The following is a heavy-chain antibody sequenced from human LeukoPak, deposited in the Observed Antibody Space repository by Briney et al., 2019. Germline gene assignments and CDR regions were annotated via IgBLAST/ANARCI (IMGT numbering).Heavy chain of an antibody. J-gene: IGHJ4*02. CDR3: ARDGRLTGELLDY. V-gene: IGHV1-18*01. CDR1: GYTFTTYG. Sequence: ASVKVSCKTSGYTFTTYGVSWVRQAPGQGLVWMGWISGYNGNTNYAQKLQGRVTMTTDTSTSTAYMELRSLRSDDTAVYYCARDGRLTGELLDYWGQGTLVTVSS. CDR2: ISGYNGNT. D-gene: IGHD7-27*01.